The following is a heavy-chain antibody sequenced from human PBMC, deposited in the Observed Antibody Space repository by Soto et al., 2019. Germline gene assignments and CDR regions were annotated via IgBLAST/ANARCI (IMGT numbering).Heavy chain of an antibody. V-gene: IGHV3-30-3*01. Sequence: QVQLVESGGGVVQPGRSLRLSCAASGFTFSSYAMHWVRQAPGKGLEWVAVISYDGSNKYYADSVKGRFTISRDNSKNSLYLQMNSLRAEDTAVYYCARGAKYYYDSSGYYYPEYFDYWGQGTLVTVSS. CDR1: GFTFSSYA. J-gene: IGHJ4*02. CDR2: ISYDGSNK. D-gene: IGHD3-22*01. CDR3: ARGAKYYYDSSGYYYPEYFDY.